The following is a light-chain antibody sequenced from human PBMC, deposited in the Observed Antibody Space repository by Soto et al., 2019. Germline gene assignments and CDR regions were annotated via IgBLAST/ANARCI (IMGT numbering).Light chain of an antibody. Sequence: EIVMTQSPATLSVSPGERATLSCRASQSVSSNLAWYQQKPGQAPRLLIYDASTRATGIPARFSGSGSGTEYILTISSLQSEDSAVYYCQQYNNWPFTFGPGTKVDIK. CDR3: QQYNNWPFT. V-gene: IGKV3-15*01. CDR1: QSVSSN. J-gene: IGKJ3*01. CDR2: DAS.